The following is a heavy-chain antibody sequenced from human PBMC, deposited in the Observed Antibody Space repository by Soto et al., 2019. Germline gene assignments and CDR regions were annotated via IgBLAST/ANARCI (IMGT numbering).Heavy chain of an antibody. D-gene: IGHD2-21*01. CDR3: ARDIGRRNIVLVRQQHYYGIDV. Sequence: SETLSLTCTVSGGSISSSSYYWGWIRQPPGKGLEWIGSIYYSGSTYYNPSLKSRVTISVDTSKNQFSLKLSSVTAADTAVYYCARDIGRRNIVLVRQQHYYGIDVSDQGTTVTLSS. V-gene: IGHV4-39*02. J-gene: IGHJ6*02. CDR1: GGSISSSSYY. CDR2: IYYSGST.